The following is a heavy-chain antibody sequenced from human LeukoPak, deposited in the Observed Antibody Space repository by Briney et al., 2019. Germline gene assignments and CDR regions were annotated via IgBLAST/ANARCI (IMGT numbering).Heavy chain of an antibody. D-gene: IGHD4/OR15-4a*01. Sequence: GALRLSCAASGFSFRAYSMNWVCHAPRQGPERGSHVSSSSSTISYPDSEKGRFTTFRDNAKNSLFLQMSSLRDEDTAVYYCARGGDGANDDAFDIWGQGTMVTVSS. J-gene: IGHJ3*02. V-gene: IGHV3-48*02. CDR2: VSSSSSTI. CDR1: GFSFRAYS. CDR3: ARGGDGANDDAFDI.